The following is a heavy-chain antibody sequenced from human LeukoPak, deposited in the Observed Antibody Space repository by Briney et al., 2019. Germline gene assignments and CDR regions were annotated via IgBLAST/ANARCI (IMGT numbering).Heavy chain of an antibody. Sequence: ASVKVSCKASGYTFTGYYMHWVRQAPGQGLEWMGWISAYNGNTNYAQKLQGRVTMTTDTSTSTPYMELRSLRSDDTAVYYCARDTSSDWYPASDAFDIWGQGTMVTVSS. V-gene: IGHV1-18*04. J-gene: IGHJ3*02. CDR3: ARDTSSDWYPASDAFDI. CDR1: GYTFTGYY. D-gene: IGHD6-19*01. CDR2: ISAYNGNT.